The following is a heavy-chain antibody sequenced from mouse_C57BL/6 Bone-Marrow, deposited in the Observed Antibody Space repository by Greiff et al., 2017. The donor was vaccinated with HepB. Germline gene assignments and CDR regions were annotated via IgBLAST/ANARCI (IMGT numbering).Heavy chain of an antibody. CDR1: GYTFTGYW. J-gene: IGHJ4*01. CDR3: ARRGDYYGSSPFAMDY. CDR2: ILPGSGST. D-gene: IGHD1-1*01. Sequence: VKLKQSGAELMKPGASVKLSCKATGYTFTGYWIEWVKQRPGHGLEWIGEILPGSGSTNYNEKFKGKATFTADTSSNTAYMQLSSLTTEDSAIYYCARRGDYYGSSPFAMDYWGQGTSGTVSS. V-gene: IGHV1-9*01.